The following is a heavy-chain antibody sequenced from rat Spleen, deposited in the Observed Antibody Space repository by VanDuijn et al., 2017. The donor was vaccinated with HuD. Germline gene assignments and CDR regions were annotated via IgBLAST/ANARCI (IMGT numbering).Heavy chain of an antibody. CDR1: GFTFSNYD. D-gene: IGHD1-5*01. V-gene: IGHV5S23*01. J-gene: IGHJ3*01. Sequence: EVQLVESGGGLVQPGRSLKLSCAASGFTFSNYDMAWVRQAPTKGLEWVASISTGGGNTYYRDSVKGRFTISRDNAKSTLYLQMNSLRSEDTATYYCKTERYPPFAYWGQGTLVTVSS. CDR3: KTERYPPFAY. CDR2: ISTGGGNT.